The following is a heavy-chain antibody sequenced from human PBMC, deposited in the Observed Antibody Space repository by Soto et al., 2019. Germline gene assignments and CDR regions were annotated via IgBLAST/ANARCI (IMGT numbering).Heavy chain of an antibody. CDR3: ARDRGYCSGSACYQSIAY. V-gene: IGHV1-69*04. CDR2: IIPMPGIA. D-gene: IGHD2-15*01. J-gene: IGHJ4*02. Sequence: QVQLVQSGAEVKKPGSSVKVSCKASGGTFSSYATNWVRQAPGQGPEWMGRIIPMPGIANYAQKFQGRVTITADKSTSTAYMELSSRRSEDTDVYYCARDRGYCSGSACYQSIAYWGQGTLVTVSS. CDR1: GGTFSSYA.